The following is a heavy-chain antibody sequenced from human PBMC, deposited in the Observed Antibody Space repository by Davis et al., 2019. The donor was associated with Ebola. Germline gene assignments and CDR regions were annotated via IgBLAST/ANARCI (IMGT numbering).Heavy chain of an antibody. D-gene: IGHD3-3*01. CDR1: GGTFSSYA. CDR3: ARERDFWSGYYNYYYMDV. CDR2: IIPISGTA. V-gene: IGHV1-69*13. Sequence: SVKVSCKASGGTFSSYAISWVRQAPGQGLEWMGGIIPISGTANYAQKFQGRVTITADESTSTAYMELRSLRSDDTAVYYCARERDFWSGYYNYYYMDVWGKGTTVTVSS. J-gene: IGHJ6*03.